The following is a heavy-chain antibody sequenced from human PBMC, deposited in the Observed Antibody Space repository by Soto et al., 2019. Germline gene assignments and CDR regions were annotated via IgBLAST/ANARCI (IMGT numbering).Heavy chain of an antibody. CDR2: ISSRSSYI. Sequence: GGALRLSCAASGFTFSVDSMNWVRQAPGKGLEWVSSISSRSSYIYYADSVKGRFTISRDNAKNSLYLQMNSLRAEDTAVYYCASTVSKRVGYMDVWGKGTTVTVSS. CDR1: GFTFSVDS. J-gene: IGHJ6*03. CDR3: ASTVSKRVGYMDV. V-gene: IGHV3-21*01. D-gene: IGHD4-17*01.